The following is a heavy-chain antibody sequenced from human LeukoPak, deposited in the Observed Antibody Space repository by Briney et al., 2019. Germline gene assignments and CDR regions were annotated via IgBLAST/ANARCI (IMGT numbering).Heavy chain of an antibody. J-gene: IGHJ4*02. CDR1: GGSFSGYY. D-gene: IGHD3-22*01. V-gene: IGHV4-34*01. Sequence: SETLSPTCAVYGGSFSGYYWSWIRQPPGKGLEWIGEINHSGSTNYNPSLKSRVTISVDTSKNQFSLKLSSVTAADTAVYYCARRHQYYYDSSGEDFDYWGQGTLVTVSS. CDR3: ARRHQYYYDSSGEDFDY. CDR2: INHSGST.